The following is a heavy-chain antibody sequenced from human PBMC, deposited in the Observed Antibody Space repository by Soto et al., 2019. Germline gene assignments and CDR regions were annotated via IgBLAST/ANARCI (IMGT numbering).Heavy chain of an antibody. D-gene: IGHD3-10*01. CDR1: IYGFLIYG. Sequence: EASVKVSCKASIYGFLIYGFSWVRQAPGQGLEWMGWISASDGSSNFAQKFKGRVSMTTERTTGTFTSTAYMELWGLTSDDTAVYFCATYYYGSGSYYRFDYWGQGSLVTVSS. V-gene: IGHV1-18*01. CDR2: ISASDGSS. J-gene: IGHJ4*02. CDR3: ATYYYGSGSYYRFDY.